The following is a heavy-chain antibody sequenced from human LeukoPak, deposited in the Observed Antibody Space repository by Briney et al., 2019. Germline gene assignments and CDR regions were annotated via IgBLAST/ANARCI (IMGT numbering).Heavy chain of an antibody. D-gene: IGHD3-22*01. J-gene: IGHJ3*02. CDR1: GGSISSYY. Sequence: ASETLSLTCTVSGGSISSYYWSWIRQPAGKGLEWIGRIYTSGSTNYNPSLKSRVTMSVDTSKNQFSLKLSSVTAADTAVHYCARDSSDSSGFDDAFDIWGQGTMVTVSS. CDR2: IYTSGST. CDR3: ARDSSDSSGFDDAFDI. V-gene: IGHV4-4*07.